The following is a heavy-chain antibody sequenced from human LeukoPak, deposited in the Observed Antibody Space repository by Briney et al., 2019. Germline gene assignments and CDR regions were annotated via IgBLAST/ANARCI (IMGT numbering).Heavy chain of an antibody. D-gene: IGHD4-17*01. CDR3: ASAIIDYGDYYFDY. Sequence: ASVKVSCKASGYTFTGYYMHWVRQAPGQGLEWMGWINPNSGGTNYAQKFQGRVTMTRDTSISTAYMELSRLRSDDTAVYHCASAIIDYGDYYFDYWGQGTLVTVSS. V-gene: IGHV1-2*02. CDR2: INPNSGGT. CDR1: GYTFTGYY. J-gene: IGHJ4*02.